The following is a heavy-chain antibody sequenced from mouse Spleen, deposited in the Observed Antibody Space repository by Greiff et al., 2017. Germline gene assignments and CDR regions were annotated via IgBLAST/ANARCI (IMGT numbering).Heavy chain of an antibody. Sequence: ESGPGLVKPSQSLSLTCSVTGYSITSGYYWNWIRQFPGNKLEWMGYISYDGSNNYNPSLKNRISITRDTSKNQFFLKLNSVTTEDTATYYCARDLSYGYGFAYWGQGTLVTVSA. CDR1: GYSITSGYY. J-gene: IGHJ3*01. V-gene: IGHV3-6*02. CDR2: ISYDGSN. CDR3: ARDLSYGYGFAY. D-gene: IGHD2-2*01.